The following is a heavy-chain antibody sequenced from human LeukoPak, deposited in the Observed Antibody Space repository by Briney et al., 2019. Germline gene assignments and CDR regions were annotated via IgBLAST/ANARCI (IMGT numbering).Heavy chain of an antibody. V-gene: IGHV4-34*01. Sequence: SETLSLTCAVYGGSFSGYYWSWIRQPPGKGLEWIGEINHSGSTNYNPSLKSRVTISVDTSKNQFSLKLSSVTAADTAVYYCAGVAYGDYVAFDYWGQGTLVTVSS. CDR3: AGVAYGDYVAFDY. CDR2: INHSGST. CDR1: GGSFSGYY. J-gene: IGHJ4*02. D-gene: IGHD4-17*01.